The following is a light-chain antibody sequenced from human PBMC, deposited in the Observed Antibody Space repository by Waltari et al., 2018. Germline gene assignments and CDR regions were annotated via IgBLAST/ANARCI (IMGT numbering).Light chain of an antibody. Sequence: DIQMTQSPSSLSASVGDRVTITCQASEDISNHLVWFQQKPGQAPKLLIFDASSLQPGVPSRVRGSGSGTHFTFTISSLQPEDFATFYCQQFHDLPFTFGPGTTVDIK. J-gene: IGKJ3*01. CDR1: EDISNH. CDR3: QQFHDLPFT. V-gene: IGKV1-33*01. CDR2: DAS.